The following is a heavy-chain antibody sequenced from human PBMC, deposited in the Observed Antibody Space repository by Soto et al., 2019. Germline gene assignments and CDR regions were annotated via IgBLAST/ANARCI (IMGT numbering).Heavy chain of an antibody. Sequence: EVQLVETGGGLIQPGGSLRLSCAASGFTVSSNYMSWVRQAPGKGLEWVSVIYSGGSTYYADSVKGRFTISRDNSKNTLYLHMNSLRAEDTAVYYCASVFSGSSDIDYWGQGTLVTVSS. CDR2: IYSGGST. J-gene: IGHJ4*02. CDR3: ASVFSGSSDIDY. V-gene: IGHV3-53*02. CDR1: GFTVSSNY. D-gene: IGHD1-26*01.